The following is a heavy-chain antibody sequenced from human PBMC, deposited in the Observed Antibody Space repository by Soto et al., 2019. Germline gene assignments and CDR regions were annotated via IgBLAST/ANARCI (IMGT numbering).Heavy chain of an antibody. D-gene: IGHD3-22*01. CDR2: INAGNGNT. Sequence: ASVKVSCKASGYTFTSYAMHWVRQAPGQRLEWMGWINAGNGNTKYSQKFQGRVTITRDTSASTAYMELSSLRSEDTAVYYCARVSVYYYGDDYWGQETLVPVSS. J-gene: IGHJ4*02. CDR3: ARVSVYYYGDDY. CDR1: GYTFTSYA. V-gene: IGHV1-3*01.